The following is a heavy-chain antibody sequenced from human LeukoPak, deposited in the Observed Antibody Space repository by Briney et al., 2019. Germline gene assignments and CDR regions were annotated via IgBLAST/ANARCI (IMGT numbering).Heavy chain of an antibody. CDR1: GGSICRHF. D-gene: IGHD3-22*01. CDR3: ARLLDNDSSGDPDTFDM. CDR2: IHYSGRT. J-gene: IGHJ3*02. V-gene: IGHV4-59*11. Sequence: PSETLSLTCSVSGGSICRHFWSWLRQPPGRGLDWIAFIHYSGRTKYNPSLQSRVTISIDTSENNFSLKLTSVTAADTAVYYCARLLDNDSSGDPDTFDMWGQGTVVSVSS.